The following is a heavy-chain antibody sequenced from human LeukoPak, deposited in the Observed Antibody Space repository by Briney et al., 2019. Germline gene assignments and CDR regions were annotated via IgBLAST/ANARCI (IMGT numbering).Heavy chain of an antibody. J-gene: IGHJ4*02. CDR1: GYTFNDVG. CDR2: ISAHNGNI. D-gene: IGHD2-15*01. CDR3: ARGDRGYCYGVTCSSGDY. V-gene: IGHV1-18*01. Sequence: ASVKVSCKAFGYTFNDVGINWVRQAPGQGLEWMGWISAHNGNIQYAQKFQGRVTMTTDTSTSTAYMELRNLRSDDSAVYYCARGDRGYCYGVTCSSGDYWGQGTLVIVSS.